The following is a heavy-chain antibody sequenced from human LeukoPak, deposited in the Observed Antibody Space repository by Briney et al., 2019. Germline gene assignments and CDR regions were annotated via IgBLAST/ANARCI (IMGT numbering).Heavy chain of an antibody. J-gene: IGHJ4*02. CDR1: GFTFTSYG. D-gene: IGHD2-15*01. CDR3: ARDLSPCGSCSGGSYDY. CDR2: ISAYNGNT. Sequence: ASVTGSFKASGFTFTSYGICWVRQAPGQGLEWIGWISAYNGNTNYAQKLQGRVTMTTDTSTSTAYMELRSLRSDDTAVYYCARDLSPCGSCSGGSYDYWGQGTLVTVSS. V-gene: IGHV1-18*01.